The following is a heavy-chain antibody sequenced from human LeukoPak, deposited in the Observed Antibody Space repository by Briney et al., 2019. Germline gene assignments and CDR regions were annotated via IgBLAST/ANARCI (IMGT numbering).Heavy chain of an antibody. J-gene: IGHJ6*03. CDR3: ANLGWYSSSFHGYYYYMDV. V-gene: IGHV3-30*04. D-gene: IGHD6-6*01. CDR1: GFTFSSYA. CDR2: ISYDGSNK. Sequence: GGSLRLSCAASGFTFSSYAMHWVRQAPGKGLEWVAVISYDGSNKYYADSVKGRFTISRDNSKNTLYLQMNSLRAEDTAVYYCANLGWYSSSFHGYYYYMDVWSKGTTVTVSS.